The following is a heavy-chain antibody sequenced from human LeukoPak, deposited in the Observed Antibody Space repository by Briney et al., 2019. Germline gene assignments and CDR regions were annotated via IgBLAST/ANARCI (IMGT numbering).Heavy chain of an antibody. CDR2: ISYDGSNK. V-gene: IGHV3-30*18. CDR3: AKVLRYFDWLSPFDY. D-gene: IGHD3-9*01. Sequence: PGGSLRLSCAASGFTFSSYGMHWVRQAPGKGLEWVAVISYDGSNKYYADSVKGRFTISRDNSKNTLYLQMNSLRAEDTAVYYCAKVLRYFDWLSPFDYWGQGTLVTVSS. J-gene: IGHJ4*02. CDR1: GFTFSSYG.